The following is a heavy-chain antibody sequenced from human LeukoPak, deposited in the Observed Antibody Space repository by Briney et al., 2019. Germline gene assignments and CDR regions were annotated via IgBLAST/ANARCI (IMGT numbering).Heavy chain of an antibody. CDR1: GFSFSNYW. Sequence: GGSLRLSCAGSGFSFSNYWMHWVRQAPGKGLVWVSRFNSDGSSISYADSVKGRFTVSRDNAKNTLYLHMDSLRAEDTAVYYCTRVSCSSDYFDYWGQGTLVTVSS. CDR3: TRVSCSSDYFDY. CDR2: FNSDGSSI. V-gene: IGHV3-74*01. J-gene: IGHJ4*02. D-gene: IGHD2-15*01.